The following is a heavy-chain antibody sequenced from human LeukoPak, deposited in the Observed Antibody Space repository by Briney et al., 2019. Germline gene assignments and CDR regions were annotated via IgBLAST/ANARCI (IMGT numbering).Heavy chain of an antibody. D-gene: IGHD3-3*01. J-gene: IGHJ4*02. CDR2: IYHSGST. V-gene: IGHV4-30-2*02. CDR3: AGQKVVLRFLEWLSPFDY. CDR1: GGSISSGGYY. Sequence: PSETLSLTCTVSGGSISSGGYYWSWIRQPPGKGLEWIGYIYHSGSTYYNPSLKSRVTISVDRSKNQFSLKLSSVTAADTAVYYCAGQKVVLRFLEWLSPFDYWGQGTLVTVSS.